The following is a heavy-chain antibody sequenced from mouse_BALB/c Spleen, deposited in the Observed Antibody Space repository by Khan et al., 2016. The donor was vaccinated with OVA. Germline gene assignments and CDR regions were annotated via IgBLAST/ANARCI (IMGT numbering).Heavy chain of an antibody. CDR2: INPNNGGT. D-gene: IGHD1-1*01. CDR1: GYTFTEYT. Sequence: VQLQQSGPELVKPGASVKISCKTSGYTFTEYTIHWVKRSHGKSLEWIGGINPNNGGTNYNQKFKGKATLTVDKSSSTAYMELRSLTSEDSAVYYCARWYFGSTWFAYWGQWTLVTVSA. V-gene: IGHV1-18*01. CDR3: ARWYFGSTWFAY. J-gene: IGHJ3*01.